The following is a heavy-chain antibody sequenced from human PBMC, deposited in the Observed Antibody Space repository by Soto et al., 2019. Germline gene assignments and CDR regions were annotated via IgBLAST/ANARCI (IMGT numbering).Heavy chain of an antibody. CDR1: GFSFTSYW. Sequence: PGESLKISCKGSGFSFTSYWIGWVRQMPGKGLEWMGIIYPGDSDTRYSPSFQGQVTISADKSISTAYLQWSSLKASDTAMYYCARDPEPMTTVTIGEFDPWGQGTLVTVSS. CDR2: IYPGDSDT. J-gene: IGHJ5*02. D-gene: IGHD4-17*01. CDR3: ARDPEPMTTVTIGEFDP. V-gene: IGHV5-51*01.